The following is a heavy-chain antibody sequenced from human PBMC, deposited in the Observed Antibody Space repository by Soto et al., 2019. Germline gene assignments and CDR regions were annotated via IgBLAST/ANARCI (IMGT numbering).Heavy chain of an antibody. J-gene: IGHJ4*02. CDR2: ISYDGNTQ. Sequence: QVQLVESGGGVVQPGGSLRLSCAASGFIFSNYAMQWVRQAPGKGLEWMAAISYDGNTQYYADSVRGRFTISRDNSKNTVDVQMISLRAEDTAVYYCARDLKGDTKLDYWGQGTLVTVSS. D-gene: IGHD1-26*01. V-gene: IGHV3-30-3*01. CDR3: ARDLKGDTKLDY. CDR1: GFIFSNYA.